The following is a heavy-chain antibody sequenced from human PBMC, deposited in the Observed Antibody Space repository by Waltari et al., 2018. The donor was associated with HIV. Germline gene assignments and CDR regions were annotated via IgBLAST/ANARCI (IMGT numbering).Heavy chain of an antibody. D-gene: IGHD2-2*01. CDR3: ASYAPPRGVDV. CDR1: GSTFTSYG. J-gene: IGHJ6*02. CDR2: SSAYKENT. V-gene: IGHV1-18*01. Sequence: QVQLVQSGAEVKKPGASVKVSCKSSGSTFTSYGFAWVRQAPGQGLEWMGWSSAYKENTSYAPKFQGRVTMATATATTTGYMELGRLRSADTAVYFCASYAPPRGVDVWGQGTTVTVS.